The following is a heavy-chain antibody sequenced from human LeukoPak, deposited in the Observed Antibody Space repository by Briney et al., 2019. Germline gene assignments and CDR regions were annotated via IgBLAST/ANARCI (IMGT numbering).Heavy chain of an antibody. Sequence: PSETLSLTCTVSGASISTYYWSWIRQPPGKGLEWIGYIFYSGSTNYNPSLKSRVTISVDTSKNQFSLKLSSVTAADTAVYYCAKDSPLTYYYDSSGYQRAFDIWGQGTMVTVSS. CDR1: GASISTYY. CDR2: IFYSGST. V-gene: IGHV4-59*01. J-gene: IGHJ3*02. CDR3: AKDSPLTYYYDSSGYQRAFDI. D-gene: IGHD3-22*01.